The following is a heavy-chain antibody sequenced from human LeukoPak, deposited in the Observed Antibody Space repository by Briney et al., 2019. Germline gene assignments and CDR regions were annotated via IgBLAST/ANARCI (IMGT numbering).Heavy chain of an antibody. Sequence: GASVKVSCKASGYTFTSYGISWARQAPGQGLEWMGWISAYNGNTNYAQKLQGRVTMTTDTSTSTAYMELRSLRSDDTAVYYCARAPMIAVAGLIDYWGQGTLVTVSS. CDR2: ISAYNGNT. CDR3: ARAPMIAVAGLIDY. J-gene: IGHJ4*02. CDR1: GYTFTSYG. D-gene: IGHD6-19*01. V-gene: IGHV1-18*01.